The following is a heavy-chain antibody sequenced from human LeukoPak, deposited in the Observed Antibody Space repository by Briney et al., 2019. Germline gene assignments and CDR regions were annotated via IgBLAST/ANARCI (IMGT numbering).Heavy chain of an antibody. J-gene: IGHJ4*02. Sequence: PGGSLRLSCAASEFTFSSYGMHWVRQAPGKGLEWVAVISYDGSNKYCADSVKGRFTISRDNSKNTLYLQMNSLRAEDTAVYYCAKGSTFTAASSSDFDYWGQGTLVTVSS. CDR3: AKGSTFTAASSSDFDY. V-gene: IGHV3-30*18. D-gene: IGHD6-19*01. CDR2: ISYDGSNK. CDR1: EFTFSSYG.